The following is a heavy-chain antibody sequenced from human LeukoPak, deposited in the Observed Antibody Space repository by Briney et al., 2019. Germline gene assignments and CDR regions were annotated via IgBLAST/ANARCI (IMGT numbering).Heavy chain of an antibody. Sequence: GGSLRLSCAASGFTFSSYSMNWVRQAPGKGLEWVSSISSSSSYIYYADSVKGRFTISRDNAKNSLYLQVNSLRAEDTAVYYCARVMFGEDYYGMDVWGQGTTVTVSS. D-gene: IGHD3-10*02. CDR2: ISSSSSYI. V-gene: IGHV3-21*01. CDR1: GFTFSSYS. J-gene: IGHJ6*02. CDR3: ARVMFGEDYYGMDV.